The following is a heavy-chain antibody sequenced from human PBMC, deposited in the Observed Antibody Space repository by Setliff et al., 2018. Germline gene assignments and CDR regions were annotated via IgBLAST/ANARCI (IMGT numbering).Heavy chain of an antibody. V-gene: IGHV3-30-3*01. D-gene: IGHD6-19*01. CDR3: ARDLRTLSSLDY. CDR2: ISYDGSNK. CDR1: GFPFSSYA. J-gene: IGHJ4*02. Sequence: GGSLRLSCAASGFPFSSYAIYWVRQAPGKGLEWVAVISYDGSNKYYADSVKGRFTISRDISKNTLYLQMNSLRAEDTAVYYCARDLRTLSSLDYWGQGALVTVSS.